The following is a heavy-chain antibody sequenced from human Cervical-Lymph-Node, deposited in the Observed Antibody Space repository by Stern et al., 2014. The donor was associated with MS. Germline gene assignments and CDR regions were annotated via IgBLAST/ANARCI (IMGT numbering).Heavy chain of an antibody. V-gene: IGHV1-24*01. J-gene: IGHJ4*02. Sequence: VQLLESGAEVKKPGASVKVSCKASGSTVTEFFMNWVRQAPGQGLEWMGGLDPDDGATIYAQKFQGRVTMTQDTSTETAYMGLNSLTSDDTAVYYCATDYDYWGQGTLVTVSS. CDR3: ATDYDY. CDR2: LDPDDGAT. CDR1: GSTVTEFF.